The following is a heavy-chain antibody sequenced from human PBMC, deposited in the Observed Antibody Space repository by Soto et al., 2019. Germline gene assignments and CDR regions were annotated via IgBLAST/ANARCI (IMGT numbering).Heavy chain of an antibody. CDR3: VRGRTGDGDNSADGFDF. V-gene: IGHV4-34*02. Sequence: QVQLQHWGAGLLRPSETLSLTCAVYGASFSGFYWSWIRQSPVKGLEWIAEIDHRGSANYNPSLKCRVTIAVDTSKNHCTPKLRSVTAAHTAILSCVRGRTGDGDNSADGFDFCGRGTLVTVSS. CDR2: IDHRGSA. J-gene: IGHJ3*01. D-gene: IGHD6-13*01. CDR1: GASFSGFY.